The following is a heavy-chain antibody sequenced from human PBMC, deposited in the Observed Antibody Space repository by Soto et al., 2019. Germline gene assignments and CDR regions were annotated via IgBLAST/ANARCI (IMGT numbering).Heavy chain of an antibody. J-gene: IGHJ6*03. V-gene: IGHV4-39*01. Sequence: QLQLQESGPGLVKPSETLSLTCTVSGGSISSSTSYWGWIRQPPGKGLEWIGSINYSGSTYYSPSLKSRVTISADTSKNQFPLKLSSVTAASPAVYYCARPVHYYYYYMDVWGKGTMVTVSS. CDR1: GGSISSSTSY. CDR3: ARPVHYYYYYMDV. CDR2: INYSGST.